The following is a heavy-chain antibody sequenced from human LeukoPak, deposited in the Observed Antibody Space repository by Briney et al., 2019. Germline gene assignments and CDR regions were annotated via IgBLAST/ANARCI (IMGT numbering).Heavy chain of an antibody. CDR2: IKQDGSEK. CDR1: GFTFTNYW. CDR3: ARRIAGSATGGNFDF. V-gene: IGHV3-7*01. J-gene: IGHJ4*02. D-gene: IGHD6-13*01. Sequence: GGSLRLSCAASGFTFTNYWMTWLRQAPGRGLEWVANIKQDGSEKFYVDSVKGRFTISRDNAKNSVYLQMSTLRAEDTAVYYCARRIAGSATGGNFDFWGQGTLVTVSS.